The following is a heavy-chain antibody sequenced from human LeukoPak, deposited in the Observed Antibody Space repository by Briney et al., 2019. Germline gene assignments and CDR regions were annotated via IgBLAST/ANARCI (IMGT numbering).Heavy chain of an antibody. V-gene: IGHV4-39*07. Sequence: KPSETLSLTCTVSGGSISSSSYYGGWIRRPPGKGLEWIGSIYYSGSTYYNPSLKSRVTISVDTSKNQFSLKLSSVTAADTAVYYCATTPGAFEFWGQGTMVTVSS. CDR1: GGSISSSSYY. CDR3: ATTPGAFEF. CDR2: IYYSGST. J-gene: IGHJ3*01.